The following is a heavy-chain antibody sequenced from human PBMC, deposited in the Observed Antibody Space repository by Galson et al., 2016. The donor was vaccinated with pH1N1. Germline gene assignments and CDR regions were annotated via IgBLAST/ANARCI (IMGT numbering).Heavy chain of an antibody. D-gene: IGHD2-15*01. J-gene: IGHJ5*02. CDR2: ITGSGDYT. CDR1: GFTFSNYA. Sequence: SLRLSCAASGFTFSNYAMIWVRQAPGKGLEWVSIITGSGDYTDYADSVKGRFTISRDNSKNTLDLHMNSLRAEDTALYYCAKYPQITVYCAGGSCYGFDPWGQGTLVTVSS. CDR3: AKYPQITVYCAGGSCYGFDP. V-gene: IGHV3-23*01.